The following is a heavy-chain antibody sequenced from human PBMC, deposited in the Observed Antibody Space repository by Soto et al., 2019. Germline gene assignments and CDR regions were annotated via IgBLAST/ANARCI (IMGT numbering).Heavy chain of an antibody. CDR1: GFTFSSYS. CDR2: ISSSSSTI. V-gene: IGHV3-48*01. CDR3: ARDGPIVVVPAAIPSAYYFDY. J-gene: IGHJ4*02. Sequence: GGSLRLSCAASGFTFSSYSMNWVRQAPGKGLEWVSYISSSSSTIYYADSVKGRFTISRDNAKNSLYLQMNSLRAEDTAVYYCARDGPIVVVPAAIPSAYYFDYWGQGTLVTVSS. D-gene: IGHD2-2*01.